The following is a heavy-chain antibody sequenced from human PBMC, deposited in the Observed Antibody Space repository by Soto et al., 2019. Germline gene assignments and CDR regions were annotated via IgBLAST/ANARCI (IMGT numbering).Heavy chain of an antibody. Sequence: SETLSLTCAVYGGSFSGYYWSWIRQPQGKGLEWIGEINHSGSTNYNPSLKSRVTISVDTSKNQFSLKLSSVTAADTAVYYCARVVNSSSVNVHYMDVWGKGTTVTVSS. CDR3: ARVVNSSSVNVHYMDV. V-gene: IGHV4-34*01. D-gene: IGHD6-6*01. CDR1: GGSFSGYY. CDR2: INHSGST. J-gene: IGHJ6*03.